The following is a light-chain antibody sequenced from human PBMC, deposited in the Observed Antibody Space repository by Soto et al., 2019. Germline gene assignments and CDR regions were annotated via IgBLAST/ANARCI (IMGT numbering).Light chain of an antibody. V-gene: IGLV2-14*01. Sequence: QSVLTQPASVSGSPGQSITISCTGTSSDVGGYNYVSWSQQHPGKAPQLMIYEVGNRPSGVSNRFSGSKSGNTASLTISGLQAEDEADYYCSSYTSSSTDVFGTGTKVTVL. CDR3: SSYTSSSTDV. CDR2: EVG. J-gene: IGLJ1*01. CDR1: SSDVGGYNY.